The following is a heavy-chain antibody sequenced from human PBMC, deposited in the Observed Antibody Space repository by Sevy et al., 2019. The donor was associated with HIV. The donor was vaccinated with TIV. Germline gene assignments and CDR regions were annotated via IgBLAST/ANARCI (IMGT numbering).Heavy chain of an antibody. J-gene: IGHJ4*02. CDR3: ARDGGYSIKWYPLY. V-gene: IGHV3-30-3*01. D-gene: IGHD1-26*01. CDR1: GFAFSTHA. Sequence: GGSLRLSCAASGFAFSTHAMHWVRQAPGKGLEWVAVISYEGTETFYAASVEGRFTISRDNSKNMLSLQINSLKPEDTAGYYCARDGGYSIKWYPLYWGQGTLVTVSS. CDR2: ISYEGTET.